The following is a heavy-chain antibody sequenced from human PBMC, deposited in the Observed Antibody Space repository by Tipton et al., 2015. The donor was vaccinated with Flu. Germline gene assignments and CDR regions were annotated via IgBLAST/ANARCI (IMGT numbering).Heavy chain of an antibody. Sequence: TLSLTCSVSGYSINSGYSWGWVRRPPGKGLGWIGTIYRSGSTYYNPSLKSRLTISVDTSQNQFSLRLSSVTAADTAVYYCARHTGDSVRGVIDYWGQGTLVTVSS. CDR3: ARHTGDSVRGVIDY. CDR2: IYRSGST. J-gene: IGHJ4*02. CDR1: GYSINSGYS. V-gene: IGHV4-38-2*01. D-gene: IGHD3-10*02.